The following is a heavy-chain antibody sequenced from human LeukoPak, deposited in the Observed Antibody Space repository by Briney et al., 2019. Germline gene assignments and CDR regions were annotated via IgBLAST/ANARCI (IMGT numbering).Heavy chain of an antibody. Sequence: GASVKVSCKASGGTFSSYAISWVRQAPGQGLEWMGGIIPIFGTANYAQKFQGRVTITADESTSTAYMELSSLRSEDTAVYYCARAPRPTMTTLSLDYWGQGTLVTVSS. V-gene: IGHV1-69*13. CDR2: IIPIFGTA. D-gene: IGHD3-16*01. J-gene: IGHJ4*02. CDR1: GGTFSSYA. CDR3: ARAPRPTMTTLSLDY.